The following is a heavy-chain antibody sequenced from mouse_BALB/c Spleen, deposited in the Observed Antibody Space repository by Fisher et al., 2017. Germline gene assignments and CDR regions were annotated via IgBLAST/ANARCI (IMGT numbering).Heavy chain of an antibody. V-gene: IGHV5-17*02. D-gene: IGHD1-2*01. CDR3: ARSHYYGFLMDY. J-gene: IGHJ4*01. Sequence: TISRDNPKNTLFLQMTSLRSEDTAMYYCARSHYYGFLMDYWGQGTSVTVSS.